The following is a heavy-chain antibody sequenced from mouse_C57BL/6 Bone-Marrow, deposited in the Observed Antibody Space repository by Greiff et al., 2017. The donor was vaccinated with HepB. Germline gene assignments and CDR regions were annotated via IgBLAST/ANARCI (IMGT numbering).Heavy chain of an antibody. D-gene: IGHD1-1*01. V-gene: IGHV1-50*01. CDR3: ARHYGSTLN. CDR2: IDPSESYT. CDR1: GYTFTSYW. Sequence: QVQLQQPGAELVKPGASVKLSCKASGYTFTSYWMQWVKQRPGQGLEWIGEIDPSESYTNYNQKFKGKATLTVDTSSSTAYMQLSSLTSEDSAVYYCARHYGSTLNWGQGTLVTVSA. J-gene: IGHJ3*01.